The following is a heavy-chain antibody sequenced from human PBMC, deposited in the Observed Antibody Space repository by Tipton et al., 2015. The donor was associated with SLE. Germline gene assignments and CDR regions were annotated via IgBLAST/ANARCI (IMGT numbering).Heavy chain of an antibody. D-gene: IGHD3-3*01. CDR2: INHSGST. V-gene: IGHV4-31*03. CDR1: GGSISSGGYY. Sequence: LRLSCTVSGGSISSGGYYWSWIRQHPGKGLEWIGEINHSGSTNYNPSLKSRVTISVDTSKNQFSLKLSSVTAADTAVYYCARENYDFWSGYYEDYYMDVWGKGTTVTVSS. J-gene: IGHJ6*03. CDR3: ARENYDFWSGYYEDYYMDV.